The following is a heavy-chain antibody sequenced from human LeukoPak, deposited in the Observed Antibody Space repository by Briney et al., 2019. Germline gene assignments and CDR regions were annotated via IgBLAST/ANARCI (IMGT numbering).Heavy chain of an antibody. CDR2: ISSSGSTI. CDR3: VRAPSGYSSSWYRWFDP. D-gene: IGHD6-13*01. CDR1: GFTFSDYY. V-gene: IGHV3-11*01. Sequence: GGSLRLSCAASGFTFSDYYMSWIRQAPGKGLEWVSYISSSGSTIYYADSVKGRFTISRDNAKNSLYLQMNSLRAEDTAVYYCVRAPSGYSSSWYRWFDPWGQGTLVTVSS. J-gene: IGHJ5*02.